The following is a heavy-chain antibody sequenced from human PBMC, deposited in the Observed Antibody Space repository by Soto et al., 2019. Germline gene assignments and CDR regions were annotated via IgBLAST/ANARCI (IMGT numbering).Heavy chain of an antibody. CDR3: TTGKEVEGLRFLRWMFHD. J-gene: IGHJ4*02. CDR2: IKSESDGGTR. CDR1: GFSFSNGY. Sequence: EVQLVESGGGFVKPGGSLRLSCTASGFSFSNGYMNWVRQAPGRGLEWVGRIKSESDGGTRDYAAPVKGRVTISRDNSRNTVYLQMDNLESEDTGIYYCTTGKEVEGLRFLRWMFHDWGQGTLVTVSS. D-gene: IGHD3-3*01. V-gene: IGHV3-15*01.